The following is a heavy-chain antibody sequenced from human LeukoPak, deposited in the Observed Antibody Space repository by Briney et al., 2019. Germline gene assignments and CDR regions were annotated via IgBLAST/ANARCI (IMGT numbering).Heavy chain of an antibody. D-gene: IGHD6-6*01. CDR3: ARGYARFYYYYMDV. J-gene: IGHJ6*03. Sequence: SETLSLTCAVYGGSFSGYCWSWIRQPPGKGLEWIGEINHSGSTNYNPSLKSRVTISVDTSKNQFSLKLSSVTAADTAVYYCARGYARFYYYYMDVWGKGTTVTVSS. CDR1: GGSFSGYC. CDR2: INHSGST. V-gene: IGHV4-34*01.